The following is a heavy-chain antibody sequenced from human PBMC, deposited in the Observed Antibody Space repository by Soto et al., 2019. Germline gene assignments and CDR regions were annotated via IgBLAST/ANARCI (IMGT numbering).Heavy chain of an antibody. V-gene: IGHV1-69*13. J-gene: IGHJ4*02. D-gene: IGHD3-9*01. Sequence: SVNVSCKTSGGTFSIYAISWVRQAPKQGLEWMGGIIPIFGTANYAQKFQGRVTITADESTSTAYMELSSLRSEDTAVYYCARDDYDILTGRPRCYFDYWGQGTLVTVSS. CDR1: GGTFSIYA. CDR2: IIPIFGTA. CDR3: ARDDYDILTGRPRCYFDY.